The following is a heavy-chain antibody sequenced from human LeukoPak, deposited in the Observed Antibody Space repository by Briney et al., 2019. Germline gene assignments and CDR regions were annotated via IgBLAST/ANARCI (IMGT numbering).Heavy chain of an antibody. CDR1: GFTFSSYE. CDR3: ARDGATRDHDFDY. D-gene: IGHD1-26*01. Sequence: QPGGSLRLSCAASGFTFSSYEMNWVRQAPGKGLEWVSYISSSGSTIYYADSVKGRFTISRDNAKNSLYLQMNSLRAEDTAVYYCARDGATRDHDFDYWGQGTLVTVSS. J-gene: IGHJ4*02. V-gene: IGHV3-48*03. CDR2: ISSSGSTI.